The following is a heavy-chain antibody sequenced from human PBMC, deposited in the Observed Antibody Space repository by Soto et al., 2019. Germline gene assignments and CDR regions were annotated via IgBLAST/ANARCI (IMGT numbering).Heavy chain of an antibody. D-gene: IGHD3-16*01. J-gene: IGHJ6*02. Sequence: QMQLVQSGPEVKKPGTSVKVSCKASGFTFTSSAMQWVRQARGQRLEWIGWIVVGSGNTNYAQKFQERVTITRDMSXSXXYMELSSLRSEDTAVYYCAAGYYDDGGNSEYGMDVWGQGTTVTVSS. CDR1: GFTFTSSA. CDR2: IVVGSGNT. V-gene: IGHV1-58*02. CDR3: AAGYYDDGGNSEYGMDV.